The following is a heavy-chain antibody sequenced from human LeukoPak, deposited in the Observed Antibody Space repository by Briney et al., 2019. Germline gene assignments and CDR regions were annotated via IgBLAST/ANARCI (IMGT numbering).Heavy chain of an antibody. D-gene: IGHD1-1*01. J-gene: IGHJ6*03. Sequence: SSETLSLTCTVSGGPINGYYWSWIRQPPGKGLEWIGYIFYSGVTKYNPSLESRVTMSVNTSKNQFSLRLTSASAADTALYYCAKTTVLLLGVPNMDVWGEGTTVIVSS. V-gene: IGHV4-59*01. CDR3: AKTTVLLLGVPNMDV. CDR2: IFYSGVT. CDR1: GGPINGYY.